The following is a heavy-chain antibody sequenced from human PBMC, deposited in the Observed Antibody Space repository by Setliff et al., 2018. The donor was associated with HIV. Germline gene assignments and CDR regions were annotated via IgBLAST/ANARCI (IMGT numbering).Heavy chain of an antibody. V-gene: IGHV3-48*03. J-gene: IGHJ4*02. Sequence: PGGSLRLSCAASGFTFRSYEMNWVRQAPGKGLEWVSYISRSGSTIHYADSVKGRFTISRDNSKNTVYLQMNSLRAEDTAVYYCAKGYFDWLRAGTFDYWGQGSLVTVSS. CDR2: ISRSGSTI. D-gene: IGHD3-9*01. CDR3: AKGYFDWLRAGTFDY. CDR1: GFTFRSYE.